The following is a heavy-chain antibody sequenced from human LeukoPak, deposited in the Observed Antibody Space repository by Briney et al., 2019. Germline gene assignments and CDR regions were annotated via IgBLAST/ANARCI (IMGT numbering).Heavy chain of an antibody. CDR1: GGSISSYY. J-gene: IGHJ4*02. Sequence: SETLSLTCTVSGGSISSYYWSWIRQPPGKGLEWVGYIYYSGSTNYNPSLKSRVTISVDTSKNQFSLKLSSVTAADTAVYYCARNYGGRQYYFDYWGQGTLVTVSS. D-gene: IGHD4-23*01. CDR2: IYYSGST. V-gene: IGHV4-59*01. CDR3: ARNYGGRQYYFDY.